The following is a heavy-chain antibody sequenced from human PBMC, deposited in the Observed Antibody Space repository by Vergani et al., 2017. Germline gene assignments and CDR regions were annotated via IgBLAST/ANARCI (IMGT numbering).Heavy chain of an antibody. CDR1: GFTFSSYA. V-gene: IGHV3-23*01. D-gene: IGHD3-10*01. CDR2: ISGSGGST. J-gene: IGHJ4*02. CDR3: ASGTMVRGVPPDY. Sequence: EVQLLESGGGLVQPGGSLRLSCAASGFTFSSYAMSWVRQAPGKGLEWVSAISGSGGSTYYADSVKGRFTISRDNSKNTLYLQMNSLRAEDTAVYYCASGTMVRGVPPDYWGQGTLVTVSS.